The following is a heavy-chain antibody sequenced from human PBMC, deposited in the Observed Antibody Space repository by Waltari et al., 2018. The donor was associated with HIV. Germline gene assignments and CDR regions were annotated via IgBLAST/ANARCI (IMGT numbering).Heavy chain of an antibody. J-gene: IGHJ5*02. CDR1: GYTFPSYV. Sequence: QPQLAQSGAEVKKPGASVKVSCKASGYTFPSYVISWVRQAPGQGLEWLGWISAYNGNTNYAQKLQGRVTMTTDTSTSTAYMELRSLRSDDTAVYYCARVGCSSASCYSGWFDPWGQGTLVTVSS. CDR3: ARVGCSSASCYSGWFDP. CDR2: ISAYNGNT. V-gene: IGHV1-18*01. D-gene: IGHD2-2*01.